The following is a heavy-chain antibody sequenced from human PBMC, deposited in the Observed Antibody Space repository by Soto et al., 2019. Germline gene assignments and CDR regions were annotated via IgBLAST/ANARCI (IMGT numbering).Heavy chain of an antibody. Sequence: TSETLSLTCTVSGGSISSGGYYWSWIRQHPGKGLEWIGYIYYSGSTYYNPSLKSRVTISVDTSKNQFSLKLSSVTAADTAVYYCARYYYGSGSSRDFDYWGQGTLVTVSS. CDR2: IYYSGST. V-gene: IGHV4-31*03. CDR1: GGSISSGGYY. D-gene: IGHD3-10*01. J-gene: IGHJ4*02. CDR3: ARYYYGSGSSRDFDY.